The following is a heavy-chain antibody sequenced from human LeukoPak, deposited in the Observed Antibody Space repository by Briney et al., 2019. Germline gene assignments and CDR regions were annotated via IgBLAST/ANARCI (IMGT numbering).Heavy chain of an antibody. V-gene: IGHV4-39*07. Sequence: SETLSLTCTVSGGSISSSSYYWGWIRQPSGKGLEWIGSIYYSGSTYYNPSLKSRVTISVDTSKNQFSLKLSSVTAADTAVYYCARDLIRHVDTAMVANWFDPWGQGTLVTVSS. D-gene: IGHD5-18*01. CDR2: IYYSGST. CDR3: ARDLIRHVDTAMVANWFDP. J-gene: IGHJ5*02. CDR1: GGSISSSSYY.